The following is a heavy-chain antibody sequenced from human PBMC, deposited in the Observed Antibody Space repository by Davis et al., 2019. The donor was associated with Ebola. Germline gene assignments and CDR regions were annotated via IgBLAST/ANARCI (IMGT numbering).Heavy chain of an antibody. Sequence: SETLSLTCTVSGGSISSGGYYWSWIRQHPGKGLEWIGYIYYSGSTYYNPSLKSRVTISVDTSKNQFSLKLSSVTAADTAVYYCARGAVAGLPFDYWGQGTLVTVSS. J-gene: IGHJ4*02. CDR2: IYYSGST. D-gene: IGHD6-19*01. V-gene: IGHV4-31*03. CDR3: ARGAVAGLPFDY. CDR1: GGSISSGGYY.